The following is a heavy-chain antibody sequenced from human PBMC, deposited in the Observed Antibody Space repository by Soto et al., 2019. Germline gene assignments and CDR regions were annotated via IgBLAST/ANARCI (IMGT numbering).Heavy chain of an antibody. CDR2: IIPILNIA. CDR3: ARVSEMGTVTEGFYYYMDV. Sequence: QVQLVQSGAEVKKPGSSVKVSCKASGGTFSNYTISWVRQAPGQGLEWMGRIIPILNIANYAQKFQVRVTITADKSTTTAYMELSSLRSEDTAVYYCARVSEMGTVTEGFYYYMDVWGKGTTVTVSS. D-gene: IGHD4-17*01. V-gene: IGHV1-69*02. J-gene: IGHJ6*03. CDR1: GGTFSNYT.